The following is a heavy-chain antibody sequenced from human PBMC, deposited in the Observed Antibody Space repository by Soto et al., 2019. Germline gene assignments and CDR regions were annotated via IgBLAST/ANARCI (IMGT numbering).Heavy chain of an antibody. CDR1: GFTFSSYA. CDR2: ISGSGGST. J-gene: IGHJ6*02. Sequence: GSLRLSCAASGFTFSSYAMSWVRQAPGKGLEWVSAISGSGGSTYYADSVKGRFTISRDNSKGILYLQMNSLRAEDTAVYYCARDTIIAALSYGMDVWGQGTTVTVSS. D-gene: IGHD6-13*01. CDR3: ARDTIIAALSYGMDV. V-gene: IGHV3-23*01.